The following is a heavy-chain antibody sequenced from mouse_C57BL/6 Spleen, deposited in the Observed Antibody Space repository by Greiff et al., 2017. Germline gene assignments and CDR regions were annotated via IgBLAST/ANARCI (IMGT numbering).Heavy chain of an antibody. CDR3: ARRWLTGVDY. CDR2: ISSGGSYT. D-gene: IGHD4-1*01. J-gene: IGHJ2*01. CDR1: GFTFSSYG. Sequence: EVQGVESGGDLVKPGGSLKTSCAASGFTFSSYGMSWVRQTPEKGLEWVATISSGGSYTYYPDSVKGRFTISRDNAKNTLYMQLSSLKSEDTAMYYCARRWLTGVDYWGQGTTLTVSS. V-gene: IGHV5-6*01.